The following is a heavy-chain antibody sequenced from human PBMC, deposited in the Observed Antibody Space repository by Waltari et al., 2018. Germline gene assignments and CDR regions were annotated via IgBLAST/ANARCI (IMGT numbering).Heavy chain of an antibody. D-gene: IGHD2-15*01. CDR1: GFTFSNAW. CDR2: IKIKAHGETT. V-gene: IGHV3-15*01. CDR3: TTGSVEGY. J-gene: IGHJ4*02. Sequence: EVQLVESGGGLVKPGGCLRLSCAASGFTFSNAWMNWVRQAPGKGLGRVARIKIKAHGETTDYAAAVRGRVTISIDDSKNTLYLQMNSLKTEDAAVYYCTTGSVEGYWGQGTLVTVSS.